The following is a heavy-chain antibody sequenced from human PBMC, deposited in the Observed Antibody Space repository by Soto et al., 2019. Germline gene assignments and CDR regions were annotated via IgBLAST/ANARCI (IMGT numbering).Heavy chain of an antibody. J-gene: IGHJ4*02. CDR1: GFTFSSYA. CDR2: ISGSGGST. Sequence: PGGSLRLSCAAPGFTFSSYAMSWVRQAPGKGLEWVSAISGSGGSTYYADSVKGRFTISRDNSKNTLYLQMNSLRAEDTAVYYCAKDQRDYYDSSGYSFDYWGQGTLVTVSS. D-gene: IGHD3-22*01. CDR3: AKDQRDYYDSSGYSFDY. V-gene: IGHV3-23*01.